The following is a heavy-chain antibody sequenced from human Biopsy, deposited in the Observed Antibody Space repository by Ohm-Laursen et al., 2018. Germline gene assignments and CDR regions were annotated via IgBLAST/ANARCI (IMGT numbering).Heavy chain of an antibody. Sequence: SQTLFLTCIVSGGSISNNNYYWGWIRQPPGKGLEWIGSIFYRGSTHYKPSLKSRVNISVDTSKNQFSLKLNSVTAADTAVYYCARDYDTSGYYYVSWGQGTLVTVSS. CDR2: IFYRGST. CDR1: GGSISNNNYY. CDR3: ARDYDTSGYYYVS. D-gene: IGHD3-22*01. J-gene: IGHJ5*02. V-gene: IGHV4-39*01.